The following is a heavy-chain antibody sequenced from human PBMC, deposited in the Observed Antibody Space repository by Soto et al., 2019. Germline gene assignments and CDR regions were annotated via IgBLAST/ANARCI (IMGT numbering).Heavy chain of an antibody. D-gene: IGHD2-8*02. CDR2: IYYSGST. CDR3: TRDNIVGMLYWGMDV. J-gene: IGHJ6*02. CDR1: GGSISSGDYY. Sequence: SETLPLTWTVSGGSISSGDYYWSWIRQPPGKGLEWIGYIYYSGSTYYNPSLKSRVTISVDTSKNQFSLKLSSVTAADTAVYYCTRDNIVGMLYWGMDVCCQGTAVTVSS. V-gene: IGHV4-30-4*01.